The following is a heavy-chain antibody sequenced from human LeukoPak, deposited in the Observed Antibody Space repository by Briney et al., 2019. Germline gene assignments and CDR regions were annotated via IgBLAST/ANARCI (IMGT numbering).Heavy chain of an antibody. Sequence: GRSLRLSCAASGFTFNNYAMSWVRQTPGKGLEWVSVISGSGGSTYYADSVKGRFTISRDNSKNTLYLQMNSLRAEDTAVYYCAKSPVVVTALFDYWGQGTLVTVSS. V-gene: IGHV3-23*01. D-gene: IGHD2-21*02. CDR3: AKSPVVVTALFDY. J-gene: IGHJ4*02. CDR1: GFTFNNYA. CDR2: ISGSGGST.